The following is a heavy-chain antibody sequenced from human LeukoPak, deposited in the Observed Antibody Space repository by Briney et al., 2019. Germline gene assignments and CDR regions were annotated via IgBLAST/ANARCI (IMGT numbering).Heavy chain of an antibody. Sequence: AGGSLRLSCAASGFTFSTYAMSWVRQAPGKGLEWVSAISGGGGSTNYADSVKGRVTVSRDNSKSTLYLQMNSLRAEDTAVYYCAKSSYYDSSGYYREYYFDYWGQGTLVTVSS. D-gene: IGHD3-22*01. CDR1: GFTFSTYA. J-gene: IGHJ4*02. V-gene: IGHV3-23*01. CDR2: ISGGGGST. CDR3: AKSSYYDSSGYYREYYFDY.